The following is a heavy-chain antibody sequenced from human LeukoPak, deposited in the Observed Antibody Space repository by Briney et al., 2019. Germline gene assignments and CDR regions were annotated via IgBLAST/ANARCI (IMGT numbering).Heavy chain of an antibody. V-gene: IGHV1-69*13. CDR1: GGTFSSYA. J-gene: IGHJ4*02. CDR2: IIPIFGTA. Sequence: GASVKVSCKASGGTFSSYAISWVRQAPGQGLEWMGGIIPIFGTANYAQKFQGRVTITADESTSTAYMELSSLRSEDTAVYYCVRDMGGHDFYFNSWGQGTLVTVSS. CDR3: VRDMGGHDFYFNS. D-gene: IGHD5-12*01.